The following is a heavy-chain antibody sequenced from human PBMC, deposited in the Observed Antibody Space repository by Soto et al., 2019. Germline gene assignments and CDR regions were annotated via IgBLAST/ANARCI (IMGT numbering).Heavy chain of an antibody. CDR1: GGSISGYY. CDR3: ARRYAGNFDY. Sequence: PSETLSLTCTVSGGSISGYYWSWIRQPPGKGLEWIGYIYYSGSTNYNPSLKSRVTISVDTSKNQFSLKLSSVTAADTAVYYCARRYAGNFDYWGQGTLVTVPS. D-gene: IGHD2-8*01. J-gene: IGHJ4*02. CDR2: IYYSGST. V-gene: IGHV4-59*01.